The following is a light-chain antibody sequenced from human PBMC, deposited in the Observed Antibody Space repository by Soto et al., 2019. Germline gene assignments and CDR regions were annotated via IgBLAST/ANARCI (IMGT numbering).Light chain of an antibody. CDR3: QHYNKWPYT. J-gene: IGKJ2*01. V-gene: IGKV3-15*01. Sequence: EIVMTQSPVALSVSPGESAALSCRASQSVGRNFAWYQQRPGQAPRVLIYGTSTRATGVPARFSGSGSGTDFTPTISRLQYEDFAVYYCQHYNKWPYTFGQGTRLEIK. CDR1: QSVGRN. CDR2: GTS.